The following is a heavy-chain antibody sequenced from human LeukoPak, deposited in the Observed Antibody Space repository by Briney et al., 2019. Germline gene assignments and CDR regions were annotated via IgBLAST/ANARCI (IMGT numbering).Heavy chain of an antibody. J-gene: IGHJ3*02. D-gene: IGHD5-24*01. CDR2: IIPIFGTA. CDR1: GGTFSSYA. Sequence: SVKVSCKASGGTFSSYAISWVRQAPGQGLEWMGGIIPIFGTANYAQEFQGRVTITADKSTSTAYMELSSLRSEDTAVYYCARDTIEMATIKAFDIWGQGTMVTVSS. CDR3: ARDTIEMATIKAFDI. V-gene: IGHV1-69*06.